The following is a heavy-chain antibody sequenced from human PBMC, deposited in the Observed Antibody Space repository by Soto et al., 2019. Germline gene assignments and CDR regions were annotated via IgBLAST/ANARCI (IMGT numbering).Heavy chain of an antibody. CDR1: GFPFNNYA. V-gene: IGHV3-23*01. J-gene: IGHJ3*02. Sequence: GSLRLSCAASGFPFNNYAMSWVRQAPGKGLEWVSAIRGTDGSTYYAQSVKGRFTISRDNSKNTLNLQMNSLRAEDTAVYYCAKTRSVEDGFDIWGQGTMVTVSS. CDR2: IRGTDGST. CDR3: AKTRSVEDGFDI.